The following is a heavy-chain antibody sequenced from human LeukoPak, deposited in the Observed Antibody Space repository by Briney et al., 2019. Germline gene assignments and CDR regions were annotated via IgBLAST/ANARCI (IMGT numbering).Heavy chain of an antibody. CDR1: GFTFSNAW. Sequence: GGSLRLSCAASGFTFSNAWMSWVRQAPGKGLEWVGRIKSKTDGGTTDYAAPVKGRFTISRDDPKNTLYLQMNSLKTEDTAVYYCAKDRGRWLVYLDAFDIWGQGTMVTVSS. CDR3: AKDRGRWLVYLDAFDI. D-gene: IGHD6-19*01. V-gene: IGHV3-15*01. CDR2: IKSKTDGGTT. J-gene: IGHJ3*02.